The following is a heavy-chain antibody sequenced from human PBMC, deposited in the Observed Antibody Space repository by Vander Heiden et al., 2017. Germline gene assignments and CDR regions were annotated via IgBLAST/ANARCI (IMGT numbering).Heavy chain of an antibody. CDR3: ASRITMVRGFMDV. J-gene: IGHJ6*02. CDR2: IYYSGST. CDR1: GGSISSSSYY. V-gene: IGHV4-39*01. D-gene: IGHD3-10*01. Sequence: QLQLQESGPGLVTPSETLSLTCTVSGGSISSSSYYWGWIRQRPGKGLEWIGSIYYSGSTYYNPSLKSRVTISVDTSKNQFSRKLSSVTAADTAVYCCASRITMVRGFMDVWGQGTTVTVSS.